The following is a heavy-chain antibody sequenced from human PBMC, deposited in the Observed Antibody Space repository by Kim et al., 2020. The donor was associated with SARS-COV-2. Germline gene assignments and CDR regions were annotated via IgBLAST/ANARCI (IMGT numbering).Heavy chain of an antibody. CDR1: GYSFTSYW. V-gene: IGHV5-10-1*01. J-gene: IGHJ4*02. CDR3: ARYVDTATMVETPVDY. CDR2: IDPSDSYT. Sequence: GESLKISCKGSGYSFTSYWISWVRQMLGKGLEWIGRIDPSDSYTNYSPSFQGHVTISADKSISTAYLQWSSLKASDTAMYYCARYVDTATMVETPVDYWGQGTLVTVSS. D-gene: IGHD5-18*01.